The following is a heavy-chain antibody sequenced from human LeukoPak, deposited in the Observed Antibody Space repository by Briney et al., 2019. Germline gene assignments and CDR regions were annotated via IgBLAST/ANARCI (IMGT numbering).Heavy chain of an antibody. CDR1: GFTFSSYA. Sequence: GGSLRLSCAASGFTFSSYAMSWVRQALGKGLEWVSAISGSGGSTYYADSVKGRFTISRDNSKNTLYLQMNSLRAEDTAVYYCARVRYCSSTSCYDFDYWGQGTLVTVSS. V-gene: IGHV3-23*01. J-gene: IGHJ4*02. D-gene: IGHD2-2*01. CDR2: ISGSGGST. CDR3: ARVRYCSSTSCYDFDY.